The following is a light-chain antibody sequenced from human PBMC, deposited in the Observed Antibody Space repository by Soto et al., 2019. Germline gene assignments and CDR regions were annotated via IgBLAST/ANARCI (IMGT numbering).Light chain of an antibody. CDR2: MNN. CDR3: ATRDDTLSGWV. Sequence: QSVLSQAPSASATPGQRVTISCSGSNSNIGTSSVYWFQQLPGTAPKLLIYMNNQRPSGVPDRFSGSKSGTSASLAISGLRSEDEADYYCATRDDTLSGWVFGGGTKLTVL. V-gene: IGLV1-47*01. CDR1: NSNIGTSS. J-gene: IGLJ3*02.